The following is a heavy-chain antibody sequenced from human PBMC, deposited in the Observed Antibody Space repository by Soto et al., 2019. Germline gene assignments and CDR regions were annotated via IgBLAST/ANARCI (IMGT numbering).Heavy chain of an antibody. CDR2: IWYDGTKK. CDR1: GFSLRTYG. V-gene: IGHV3-33*01. D-gene: IGHD6-19*01. CDR3: ARDVVTAVAGRVTWFDP. Sequence: QVQLVESGGGVVQSGRSLTLSCAASGFSLRTYGMQWLRRAPGKGLEWVAFIWYDGTKKFYANSVKGRSTISKDNSNNILYLQMSGLRAEDTAVYYCARDVVTAVAGRVTWFDPWGQGTLVTVSS. J-gene: IGHJ5*02.